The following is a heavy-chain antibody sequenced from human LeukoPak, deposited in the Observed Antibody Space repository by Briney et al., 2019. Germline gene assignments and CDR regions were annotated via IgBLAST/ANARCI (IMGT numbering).Heavy chain of an antibody. D-gene: IGHD4-23*01. CDR2: IYYSGST. V-gene: IGHV4-59*01. Sequence: SETLSLTCTVSGGSISSYYWSWIRQPPGKGLEWIGYIYYSGSTNYNPSLKRRVTISVDTSKNQFSLKLSSVTAADTAVYYCAGLSTVVTPTPYYYYMDVWGKGTTVTVSS. CDR1: GGSISSYY. J-gene: IGHJ6*03. CDR3: AGLSTVVTPTPYYYYMDV.